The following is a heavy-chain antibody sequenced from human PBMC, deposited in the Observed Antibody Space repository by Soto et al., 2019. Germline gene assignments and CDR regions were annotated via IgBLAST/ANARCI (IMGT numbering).Heavy chain of an antibody. CDR2: IYSGGST. Sequence: GGSLRLSCAASGFTVSSNYMSWVRQAPGKGLEWVSVIYSGGSTYYADSVKGRFTISRDNSKNTLYLQMNSLRAEDTAVYYCARLYYYDSSGYYSPWGQGTLVTVSS. J-gene: IGHJ5*02. CDR3: ARLYYYDSSGYYSP. CDR1: GFTVSSNY. D-gene: IGHD3-22*01. V-gene: IGHV3-66*04.